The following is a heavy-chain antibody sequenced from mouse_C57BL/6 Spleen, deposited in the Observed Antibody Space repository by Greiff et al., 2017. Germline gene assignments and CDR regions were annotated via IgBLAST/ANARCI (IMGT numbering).Heavy chain of an antibody. V-gene: IGHV1-15*01. CDR2: IDPETGGT. CDR3: TGGRNYGSSSRAMDY. J-gene: IGHJ4*01. CDR1: GYTFTDYE. Sequence: VQLQQSGAELVRPGASVTLSCKASGYTFTDYEMHWVKQTPVHGLEWIGAIDPETGGTAYNQKFKGKAILTADKSSSTAYMELRSLTSENSAVYYCTGGRNYGSSSRAMDYWGQGTSVTVSS. D-gene: IGHD1-1*01.